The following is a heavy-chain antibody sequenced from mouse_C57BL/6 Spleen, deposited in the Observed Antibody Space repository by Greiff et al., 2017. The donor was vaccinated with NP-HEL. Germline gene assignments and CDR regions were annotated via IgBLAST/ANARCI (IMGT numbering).Heavy chain of an antibody. Sequence: VQLQQSGAELVKPGASVKLSCTASGFNIKDYYMHWVQQRTEQGLAWIGRIDPEDGETKYAPKFQGKAPITADTYTNTAYLQLNSLTSEATAVDYCDRVMVTTSYWYFDVWGTGTTVTVSS. CDR2: IDPEDGET. CDR1: GFNIKDYY. J-gene: IGHJ1*03. CDR3: DRVMVTTSYWYFDV. V-gene: IGHV14-2*01. D-gene: IGHD2-2*01.